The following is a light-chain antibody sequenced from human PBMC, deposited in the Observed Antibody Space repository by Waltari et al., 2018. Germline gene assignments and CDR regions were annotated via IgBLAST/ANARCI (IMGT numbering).Light chain of an antibody. CDR1: QDITRW. CDR3: QQSDSFPWA. V-gene: IGKV1-12*01. CDR2: AAS. J-gene: IGKJ1*01. Sequence: DIQMTQSPSSVSASVGARVTITCRASQDITRWLAWYQQKPGKAPKLLISAASSLQSGVPSRFSGSGSGTDFTLTISSLQPEDFATYYCQQSDSFPWAFGQGTKVEIK.